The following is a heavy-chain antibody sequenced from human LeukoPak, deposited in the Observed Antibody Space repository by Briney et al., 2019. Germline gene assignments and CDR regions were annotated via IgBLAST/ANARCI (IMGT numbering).Heavy chain of an antibody. J-gene: IGHJ1*01. CDR2: MNPNSGNT. CDR1: GYTFTSYD. Sequence: GASVKVSCKASGYTFTSYDINWVRQATGQGLEWMGWMNPNSGNTGYAQKFQGRVTMTRNTSISTAYMELSSLRSEDTAVYYCARGYDYLYAEYFQHWGQGTLDTVSS. CDR3: ARGYDYLYAEYFQH. D-gene: IGHD4-11*01. V-gene: IGHV1-8*01.